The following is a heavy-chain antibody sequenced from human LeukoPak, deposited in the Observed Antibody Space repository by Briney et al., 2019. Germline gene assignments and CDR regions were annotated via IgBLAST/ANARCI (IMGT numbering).Heavy chain of an antibody. Sequence: ASVKVSCKASGYTFSGYYMHWVRQAPGQGLEWIGWINPNSGGTIYAQNFQGRVTMTRDTSVSTAYMELSRLRSDDTAVYYCASRGASISGTFDYWGQGTLVTVSS. CDR2: INPNSGGT. J-gene: IGHJ4*02. CDR3: ASRGASISGTFDY. D-gene: IGHD1-20*01. V-gene: IGHV1-2*02. CDR1: GYTFSGYY.